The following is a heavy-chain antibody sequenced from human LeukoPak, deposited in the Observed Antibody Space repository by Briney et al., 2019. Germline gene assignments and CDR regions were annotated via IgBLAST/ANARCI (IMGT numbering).Heavy chain of an antibody. D-gene: IGHD3-22*01. CDR2: IYYSGST. CDR3: ARGRLYYDSSGYPHFDY. Sequence: PSETLSLTCTVSGGSISSYYWSWIRQPPGKGLEWIGYIYYSGSTNYNPSLKSRVTISVDTSKNQFSLKLSSVTAADTAVYYCARGRLYYDSSGYPHFDYWGQETLVTVSS. J-gene: IGHJ4*02. CDR1: GGSISSYY. V-gene: IGHV4-59*01.